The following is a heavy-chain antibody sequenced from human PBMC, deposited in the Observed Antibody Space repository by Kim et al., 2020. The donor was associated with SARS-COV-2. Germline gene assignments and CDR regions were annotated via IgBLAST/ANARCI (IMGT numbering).Heavy chain of an antibody. V-gene: IGHV4-39*01. Sequence: SETLSLTCTVPGGSISSSSYYWGWIRQPPGKGLEWIGSIYYSGSTYYNPSLKSRVTISVDTSKNQFSLKLSPVTAADTAVYYCARQARRGHIVARHDWFDPWGQVTLVTVSS. CDR3: ARQARRGHIVARHDWFDP. D-gene: IGHD2-15*01. CDR2: IYYSGST. CDR1: GGSISSSSYY. J-gene: IGHJ5*02.